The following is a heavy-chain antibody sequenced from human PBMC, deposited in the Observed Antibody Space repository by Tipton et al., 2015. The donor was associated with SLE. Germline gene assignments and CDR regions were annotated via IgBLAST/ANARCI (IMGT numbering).Heavy chain of an antibody. D-gene: IGHD5-12*01. CDR3: ARGNQHSGYDGFDY. J-gene: IGHJ4*02. CDR1: GASISSTGYF. Sequence: TLSLTCTVSGASISSTGYFWGWLRQPPGKGLVWIGHIHDSGTTYYNPSLASRVTIPIDTSKNQFSLKLTSVTAADTAIYYCARGNQHSGYDGFDYWGQGTLVTVSS. V-gene: IGHV4-39*07. CDR2: IHDSGTT.